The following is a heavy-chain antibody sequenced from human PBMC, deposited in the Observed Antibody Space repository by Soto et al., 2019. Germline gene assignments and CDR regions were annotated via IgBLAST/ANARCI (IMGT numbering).Heavy chain of an antibody. Sequence: PGESLKISCKGSGYSFTSYWISWVRQMPGKGLEWMGRIDPSDSYTNYSPSFQGHVTISADKSISTAYLQWSSLKASDTAMYYCARLKVSEYQLLRSYHYYYGMDVWGQGTTVTVSS. J-gene: IGHJ6*02. D-gene: IGHD2-2*01. CDR2: IDPSDSYT. V-gene: IGHV5-10-1*01. CDR3: ARLKVSEYQLLRSYHYYYGMDV. CDR1: GYSFTSYW.